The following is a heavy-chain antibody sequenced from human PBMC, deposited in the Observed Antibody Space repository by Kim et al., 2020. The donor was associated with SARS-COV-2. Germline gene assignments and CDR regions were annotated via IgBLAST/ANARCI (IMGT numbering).Heavy chain of an antibody. V-gene: IGHV3-73*01. CDR2: IRRKVNNYAT. J-gene: IGHJ6*02. CDR3: ASSTGTSMDV. D-gene: IGHD1-7*01. CDR1: GFSVSDSA. Sequence: GGSLRLSCAASGFSVSDSAMHWVRQASGKGLEWVGRIRRKVNNYATEYAASVKGRFTISRDDSRDTAYLQMNSLKTEDTAVYYCASSTGTSMDVWGQGTT.